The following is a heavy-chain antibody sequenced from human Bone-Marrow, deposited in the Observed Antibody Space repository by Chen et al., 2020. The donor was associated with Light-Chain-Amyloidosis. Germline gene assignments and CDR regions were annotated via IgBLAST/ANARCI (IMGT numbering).Heavy chain of an antibody. J-gene: IGHJ4*02. Sequence: EVQLLESGGGLVRPGGSLRLSCAASGFTFVSYAMTWVRQAPGKGLEWVSVISGSGGGTYYADSVKGRFTISRDNSKNTLYLQMNSLRAEDTAVYYCAKDRCTSISCSDFDYWGQGTLVTVSS. V-gene: IGHV3-23*01. CDR3: AKDRCTSISCSDFDY. CDR2: ISGSGGGT. CDR1: GFTFVSYA. D-gene: IGHD2-2*01.